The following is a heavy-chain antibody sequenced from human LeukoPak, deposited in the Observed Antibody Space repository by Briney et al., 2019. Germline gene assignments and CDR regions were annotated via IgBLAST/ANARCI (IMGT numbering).Heavy chain of an antibody. D-gene: IGHD6-13*01. J-gene: IGHJ4*02. CDR1: GGPISTYY. CDR2: ISTSGGG. V-gene: IGHV4-4*07. Sequence: SETLSLTCSVSGGPISTYYWSWIRQPAGKGLEWIGRISTSGGGNYNPSLKSRVTISVDTSKNQFSLKLSSVTAADTAVYYCARDTSSSWSYFDYWGQGTLVTVSS. CDR3: ARDTSSSWSYFDY.